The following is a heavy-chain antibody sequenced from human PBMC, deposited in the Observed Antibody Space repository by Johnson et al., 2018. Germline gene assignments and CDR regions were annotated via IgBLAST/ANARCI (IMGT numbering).Heavy chain of an antibody. V-gene: IGHV3-9*01. CDR3: AKDEGSSAAAYGMAV. Sequence: EVQLVESGGGLVQPGRSXRLSCAASGFTFDDYAMHWVRPAPGKGLEWVSGIGGNSGSIGYADFVKGRFTISRNNAKNSLYLQMKRLRAEDTALYYCAKDEGSSAAAYGMAVWGQGTTVTVSS. D-gene: IGHD6-6*01. CDR1: GFTFDDYA. CDR2: IGGNSGSI. J-gene: IGHJ6*02.